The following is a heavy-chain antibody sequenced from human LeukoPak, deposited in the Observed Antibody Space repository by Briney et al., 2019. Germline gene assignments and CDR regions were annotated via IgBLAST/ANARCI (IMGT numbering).Heavy chain of an antibody. J-gene: IGHJ4*02. V-gene: IGHV3-30-3*01. Sequence: GGSLRLSCAASGFTFSSYAMHWVRQAPGKGLEWVAVISYDGSNKYYADSVKGRFTISRDNSKNTLYLQMNSLRAEDTAVYYCARGFGGSYYVDYRGQGTLVTVSS. CDR1: GFTFSSYA. CDR3: ARGFGGSYYVDY. CDR2: ISYDGSNK. D-gene: IGHD1-26*01.